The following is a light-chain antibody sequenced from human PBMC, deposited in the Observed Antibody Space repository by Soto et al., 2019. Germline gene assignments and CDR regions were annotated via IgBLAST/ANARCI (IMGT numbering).Light chain of an antibody. V-gene: IGKV3-20*01. CDR3: QQYGSSPRA. Sequence: EIVLTQSPGTLSLSPGERATLSCRASQSVSSSYLAWYQQKPGQAPRLLFYTASSRATGIPDRFSGSGSGTVFTLTISRLEAEDFAVYYCQQYGSSPRAFGQGTKVEIK. CDR1: QSVSSSY. J-gene: IGKJ1*01. CDR2: TAS.